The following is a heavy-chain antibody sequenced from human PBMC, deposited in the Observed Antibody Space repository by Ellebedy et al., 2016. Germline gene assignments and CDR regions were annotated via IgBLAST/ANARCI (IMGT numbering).Heavy chain of an antibody. CDR3: AKLPSPLDAFDV. J-gene: IGHJ3*01. CDR1: GYSFTSYW. Sequence: GGSLRLSCKGSGYSFTSYWIGWVRQMPGKPLEWMGIMYPADSDTRYNPSFQGQVTISADKSTSTAYLQWSSLKASDTAMYYCAKLPSPLDAFDVWGQGTMVTVSS. CDR2: MYPADSDT. V-gene: IGHV5-51*01.